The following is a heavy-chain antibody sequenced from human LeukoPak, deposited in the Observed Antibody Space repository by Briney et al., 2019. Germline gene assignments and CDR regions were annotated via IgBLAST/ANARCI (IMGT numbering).Heavy chain of an antibody. D-gene: IGHD3-10*01. CDR1: GFTLSKAW. Sequence: GGSLRLSCADSGFTLSKAWMSWVCQAPGKGLEWVGRIKSKTDGGTADYAAPVKGRFTISRDESKNTLYLQMNSLKTDDTAVYYCTTELWFGPNCFDYWGQGTLVTVSS. CDR2: IKSKTDGGTA. V-gene: IGHV3-15*01. CDR3: TTELWFGPNCFDY. J-gene: IGHJ4*02.